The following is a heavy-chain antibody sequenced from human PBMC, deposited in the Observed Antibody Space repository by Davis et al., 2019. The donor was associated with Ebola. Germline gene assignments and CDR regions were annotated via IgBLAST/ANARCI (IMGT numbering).Heavy chain of an antibody. Sequence: SVKVSCKASGGTFSSYAISWVRQAPGQGLEWMGRIIPILGIANYAQKFQGRVTITADKSTSTAYMELSSLRSEDTAVYYCARDLFSAIVGATTIDYWGQGTLVTVSS. CDR1: GGTFSSYA. D-gene: IGHD1-26*01. CDR2: IIPILGIA. V-gene: IGHV1-69*04. CDR3: ARDLFSAIVGATTIDY. J-gene: IGHJ4*02.